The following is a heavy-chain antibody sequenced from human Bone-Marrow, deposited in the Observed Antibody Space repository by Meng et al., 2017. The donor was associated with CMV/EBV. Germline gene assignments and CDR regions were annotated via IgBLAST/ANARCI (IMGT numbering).Heavy chain of an antibody. J-gene: IGHJ5*01. Sequence: GESLKISCAASGFTFSSYAMSWVRQAPGKGLEWVANIKNDGRETYYVDSVKGRFTIYRDNTQNSLFLHMSSLRAEDTAVYYCYMGHYSGAWGPGTRVTVSS. CDR2: IKNDGRET. D-gene: IGHD1-26*01. CDR3: YMGHYSGA. CDR1: GFTFSSYA. V-gene: IGHV3-7*01.